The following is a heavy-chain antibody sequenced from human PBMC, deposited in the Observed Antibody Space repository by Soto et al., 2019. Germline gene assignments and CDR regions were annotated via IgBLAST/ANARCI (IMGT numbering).Heavy chain of an antibody. D-gene: IGHD1-26*01. Sequence: GGSLRLSCAASGFTFSSYAMSWFRQAPGKGLEWVSAISCSGGSTYYADSVKGRFTISRDNSKNTLYLQMNSLRAEDTAVYYCAKGTRGATPATFDYWGQGTLVTVSS. CDR3: AKGTRGATPATFDY. V-gene: IGHV3-23*01. J-gene: IGHJ4*02. CDR2: ISCSGGST. CDR1: GFTFSSYA.